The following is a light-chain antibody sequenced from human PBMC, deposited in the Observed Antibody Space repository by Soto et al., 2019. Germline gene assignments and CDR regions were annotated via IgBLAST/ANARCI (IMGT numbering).Light chain of an antibody. CDR2: DSS. Sequence: EIVLTQSPGTLSLSPGERATLSCRASQTVGTNLAWYQQKPGQPPRLLIYDSSTRATGFPDRFSSSGSGTDFTLTIIRLEPEDFAVYYCQQYDISPWTFGQGTKVDIK. V-gene: IGKV3-20*01. CDR1: QTVGTN. J-gene: IGKJ1*01. CDR3: QQYDISPWT.